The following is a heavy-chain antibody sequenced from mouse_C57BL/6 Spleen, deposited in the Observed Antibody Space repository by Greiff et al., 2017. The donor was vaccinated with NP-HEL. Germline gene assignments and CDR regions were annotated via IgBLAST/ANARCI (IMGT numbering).Heavy chain of an antibody. Sequence: QVQLQQPGAELVKPGASVKLSCKASGYTFTSYWMQWVKQRPGQGLEWIGEIDPSDSYTNYNQKFKGKATLTVDTSSSTAYMQLSSLTSEDSAVYYCARGDDYERAMDYWGQGTSVTVSS. J-gene: IGHJ4*01. V-gene: IGHV1-50*01. D-gene: IGHD2-4*01. CDR3: ARGDDYERAMDY. CDR1: GYTFTSYW. CDR2: IDPSDSYT.